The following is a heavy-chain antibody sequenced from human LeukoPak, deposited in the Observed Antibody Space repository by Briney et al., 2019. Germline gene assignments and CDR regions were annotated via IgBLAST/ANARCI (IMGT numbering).Heavy chain of an antibody. Sequence: ASVKVSCKSSGYTFTSYDINWVRQATGQGLEWMGWMNPNSGNTGYAQKFQGRVTMTRNTSISTAYMELSSLRSEDTGVYYCARGVRFRNGYYPYWGQGGLVTVSS. J-gene: IGHJ4*02. D-gene: IGHD3-22*01. CDR3: ARGVRFRNGYYPY. CDR1: GYTFTSYD. CDR2: MNPNSGNT. V-gene: IGHV1-8*01.